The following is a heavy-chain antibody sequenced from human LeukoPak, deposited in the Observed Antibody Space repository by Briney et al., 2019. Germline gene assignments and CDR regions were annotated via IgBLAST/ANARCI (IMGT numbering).Heavy chain of an antibody. D-gene: IGHD3-16*01. CDR3: ARSNNGGWGYCDY. CDR2: ISYDGSNK. Sequence: GGSLRLSCAASGFTFSSYAMHWVRQAPGKGLEWLAVISYDGSNKYYADSVKGRFTISRDNSKNTLYVQMSSLRAEDTAVYYCARSNNGGWGYCDYWGQGSLVTVSS. J-gene: IGHJ4*02. V-gene: IGHV3-30-3*01. CDR1: GFTFSSYA.